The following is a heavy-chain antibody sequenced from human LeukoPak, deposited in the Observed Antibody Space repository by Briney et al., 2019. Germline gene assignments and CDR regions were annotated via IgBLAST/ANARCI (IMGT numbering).Heavy chain of an antibody. J-gene: IGHJ4*02. CDR2: INPSGGST. Sequence: ASVKVSCKASGYTFTSYYMHWVRQAPGQGLEWMGIINPSGGSTSYAQKFQGRVTMTRDTSTSTVYMELSSLRPEDTAVYYCARGTPLRYYYDSSMDYWGQGTLVTVSS. V-gene: IGHV1-46*01. D-gene: IGHD3-22*01. CDR1: GYTFTSYY. CDR3: ARGTPLRYYYDSSMDY.